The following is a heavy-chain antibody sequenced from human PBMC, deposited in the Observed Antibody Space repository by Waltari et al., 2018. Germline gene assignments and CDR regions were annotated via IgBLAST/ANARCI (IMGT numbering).Heavy chain of an antibody. J-gene: IGHJ1*01. CDR3: AQLGTGH. D-gene: IGHD1-1*01. CDR1: GFPFSDHY. Sequence: EVQLVESGGGLTQPGESLRRSCAASGFPFSDHYMDWARQAPGKGLEWIGRIKRRVESYATQYAASVKGRFIISRDDSTDSLYLQMNSLKTEDTAVYYCAQLGTGHWGQGTLVTVSS. CDR2: IKRRVESYAT. V-gene: IGHV3-72*01.